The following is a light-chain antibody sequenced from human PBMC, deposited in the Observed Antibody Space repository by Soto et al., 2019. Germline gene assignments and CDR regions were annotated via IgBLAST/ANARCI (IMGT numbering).Light chain of an antibody. V-gene: IGKV3-15*01. Sequence: EIVMTQSPGTLSVSPGERATLSCRASQSVSSNLAWYRQKPGQSPRLLIYGASTRATGIPARISGNGSGTEFTLTISSPQSEDFAVYYCQQYNNWPPYTFGQGTKLEIK. CDR2: GAS. J-gene: IGKJ2*01. CDR3: QQYNNWPPYT. CDR1: QSVSSN.